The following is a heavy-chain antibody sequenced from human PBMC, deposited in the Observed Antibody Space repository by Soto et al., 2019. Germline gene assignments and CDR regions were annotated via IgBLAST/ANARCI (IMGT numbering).Heavy chain of an antibody. J-gene: IGHJ6*02. Sequence: QVQLVQSGAEVKKPGASVKVSCKASGYTFTSYGISWVRQAPGQVLEWMGWISAYNGNTNSAQKLQGRVTMTTDTSTSTDYMELRSLRSDDTAVYYCARDPGSSRERGGMDVWGQGTTVTVSS. CDR3: ARDPGSSRERGGMDV. D-gene: IGHD1-26*01. V-gene: IGHV1-18*04. CDR1: GYTFTSYG. CDR2: ISAYNGNT.